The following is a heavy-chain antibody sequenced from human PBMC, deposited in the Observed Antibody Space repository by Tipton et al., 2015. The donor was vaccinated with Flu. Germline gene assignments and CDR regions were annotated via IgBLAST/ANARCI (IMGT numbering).Heavy chain of an antibody. V-gene: IGHV4-4*07. CDR2: IYSSGST. D-gene: IGHD6-19*01. J-gene: IGHJ4*02. Sequence: TLSLTCTVSGGSISSYYWSWIRQPAGKGLEWIGRIYSSGSTSYNPSLKSRVTRSVDTAENQFSLRLSSVTAADTAVYYCARSVTYYYDSSGSTFDYWGQGTLVTVSS. CDR3: ARSVTYYYDSSGSTFDY. CDR1: GGSISSYY.